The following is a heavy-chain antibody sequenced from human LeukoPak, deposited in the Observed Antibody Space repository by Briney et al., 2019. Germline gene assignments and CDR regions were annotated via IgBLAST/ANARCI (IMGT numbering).Heavy chain of an antibody. CDR2: INPNSGGT. J-gene: IGHJ4*02. D-gene: IGHD3-22*01. Sequence: ASVKVSCKASGSTFTGYFMLLVRQAPGQGLDGLGLINPNSGGTNAAQNFQGRVSMTRDTSISTVYMELSSLRSDDTAVYYCTRGERLTLNHYDSSGYDYLEDYWGQGTLVTVSS. CDR3: TRGERLTLNHYDSSGYDYLEDY. V-gene: IGHV1-2*02. CDR1: GSTFTGYF.